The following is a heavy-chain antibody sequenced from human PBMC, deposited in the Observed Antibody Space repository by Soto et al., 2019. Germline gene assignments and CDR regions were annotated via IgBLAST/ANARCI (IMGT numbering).Heavy chain of an antibody. CDR2: ISSSSSNI. CDR3: AGSHGRFLEWSPIRNFDY. J-gene: IGHJ4*02. D-gene: IGHD3-3*01. Sequence: EVQLVESGGGLVKPGGSLRLSCAASGFTFSSYSMNWVRQAPGKGLEWVSAISSSSSNIYYADSVKGRFTISRDNAKNSLYLQMNSRRAEDTAVYYWAGSHGRFLEWSPIRNFDYWGQGTLVTVSS. CDR1: GFTFSSYS. V-gene: IGHV3-21*01.